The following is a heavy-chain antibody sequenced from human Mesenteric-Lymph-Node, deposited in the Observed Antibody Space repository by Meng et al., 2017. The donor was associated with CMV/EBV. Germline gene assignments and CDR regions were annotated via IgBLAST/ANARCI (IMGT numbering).Heavy chain of an antibody. D-gene: IGHD1-26*01. J-gene: IGHJ1*01. V-gene: IGHV3-30-3*01. CDR3: ARGHIAQWELVVY. CDR2: ISSDGTNQ. CDR1: GFTFSSYA. Sequence: GESLKISCAASGFTFSSYALHWVRQAPGKGLEWVALISSDGTNQYYADSMRGRFTVSRDNSKDTLYLQLNSPTSEDTAVYYCARGHIAQWELVVYWGQGTLVTVSS.